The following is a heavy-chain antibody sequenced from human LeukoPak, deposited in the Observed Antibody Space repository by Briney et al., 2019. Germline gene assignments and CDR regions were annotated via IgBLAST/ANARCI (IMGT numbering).Heavy chain of an antibody. Sequence: GGSLRLSCAASGFTFSSYSMNWVRQAPGKGLEWVSSSSSSSSYIYYADSVKGRFTISRDNAKNSLYLQMNSLRAEDTAVYYCANKRYIAAAADGDKFDYWGQGTLVTVSS. CDR3: ANKRYIAAAADGDKFDY. CDR2: SSSSSSYI. J-gene: IGHJ4*02. CDR1: GFTFSSYS. V-gene: IGHV3-21*01. D-gene: IGHD6-13*01.